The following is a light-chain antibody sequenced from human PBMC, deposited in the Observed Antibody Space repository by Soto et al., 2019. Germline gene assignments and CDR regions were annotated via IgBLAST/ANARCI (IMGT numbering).Light chain of an antibody. CDR2: GNS. V-gene: IGLV1-40*01. CDR3: QSYDSSLSGV. Sequence: HSALTQPPSVSGAPGQRVTISCTGSSSNIGAGYDVHWYQQLPGTAPKLLIYGNSNRPSGVPDRFSGSKSGTSASLAITGLQAEDEADYYCQSYDSSLSGVFGTGTKLTVL. CDR1: SSNIGAGYD. J-gene: IGLJ1*01.